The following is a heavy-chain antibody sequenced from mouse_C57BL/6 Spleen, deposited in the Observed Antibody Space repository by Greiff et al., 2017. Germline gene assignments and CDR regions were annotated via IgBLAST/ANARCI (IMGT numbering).Heavy chain of an antibody. J-gene: IGHJ2*01. CDR2: INPSNGDT. Sequence: VQLQQPGAELVKPGASVKMSCKASGYTFTSYWMHWVKQRHGQGLEWIGNINPSNGDTNYNEKFKGKATLTVDKSSSTAYMQLSSLTSEDSAVYDCAKGCYGYDYWGQGTTVTVSA. CDR3: AKGCYGYDY. V-gene: IGHV1-53*01. D-gene: IGHD2-2*01. CDR1: GYTFTSYW.